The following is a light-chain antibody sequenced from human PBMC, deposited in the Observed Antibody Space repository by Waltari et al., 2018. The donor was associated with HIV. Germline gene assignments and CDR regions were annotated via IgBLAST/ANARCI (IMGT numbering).Light chain of an antibody. CDR1: QGISNY. J-gene: IGKJ4*01. Sequence: DIQMTQSPSSLSASVGDRVTITCQASQGISNYLNWYQQKPGKAPKLLIYDASLLYTGVPSRFSGCGSGTYFTLTISRLQPEDIATYYCQKYDDPSLTFGGGTKVQI. V-gene: IGKV1-33*01. CDR3: QKYDDPSLT. CDR2: DAS.